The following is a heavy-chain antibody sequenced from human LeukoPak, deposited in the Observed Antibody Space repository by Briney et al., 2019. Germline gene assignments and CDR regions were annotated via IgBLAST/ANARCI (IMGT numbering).Heavy chain of an antibody. V-gene: IGHV4-4*07. CDR3: ARVSGGYFDY. D-gene: IGHD2-15*01. CDR2: IYTSGST. Sequence: TSETLSLTCTVSGGSVSSYYWSWIRQPAGKGLEWIGRIYTSGSTNYNSSLKSRVTMSVDTSKSQISLKLSSVTAADTAVYYCARVSGGYFDYWGQGTLVTVSS. CDR1: GGSVSSYY. J-gene: IGHJ4*02.